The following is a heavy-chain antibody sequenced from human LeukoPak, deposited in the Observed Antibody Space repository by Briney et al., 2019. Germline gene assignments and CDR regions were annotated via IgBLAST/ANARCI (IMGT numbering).Heavy chain of an antibody. CDR3: AREWAGVGGYSYGYYDY. J-gene: IGHJ4*02. D-gene: IGHD5-18*01. V-gene: IGHV3-11*01. CDR1: GSTFSDYY. CDR2: ISSSGSTI. Sequence: GGSVRLSCAASGSTFSDYYMSWIRQAPGKGLAWVSYISSSGSTIYYADSVKGRFTISRDNAKNSLYLQMNSLRAEDTAVYYCAREWAGVGGYSYGYYDYWGQGTLVTVSS.